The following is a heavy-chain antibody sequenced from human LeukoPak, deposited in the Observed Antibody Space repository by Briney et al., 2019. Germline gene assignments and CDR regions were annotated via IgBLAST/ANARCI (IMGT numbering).Heavy chain of an antibody. Sequence: ASVKVSCKASGYTFTGYYMHWVRQAPGQGVEWMGWINPNSGGTNYAQKFQGWVTMTRDTSISTVYMELSRLRSDDTAVYYCARENSSGWSGYFDYWGQGTLVTVSS. V-gene: IGHV1-2*04. CDR1: GYTFTGYY. CDR2: INPNSGGT. J-gene: IGHJ4*02. D-gene: IGHD6-19*01. CDR3: ARENSSGWSGYFDY.